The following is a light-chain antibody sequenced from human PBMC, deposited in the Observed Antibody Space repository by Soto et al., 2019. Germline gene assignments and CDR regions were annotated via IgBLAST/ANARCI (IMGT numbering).Light chain of an antibody. J-gene: IGLJ1*01. CDR3: AAWDDSLSALYV. V-gene: IGLV1-47*02. CDR2: SNN. Sequence: QSVLTQPPSASGTPGQRVTISCSGSSSNIGSNYVYWYQQLPGTAPKLLIYSNNQWPSGVPDRFSGSKSGTSASLAISGLRSEDEADYYCAAWDDSLSALYVFGTGTKVTVL. CDR1: SSNIGSNY.